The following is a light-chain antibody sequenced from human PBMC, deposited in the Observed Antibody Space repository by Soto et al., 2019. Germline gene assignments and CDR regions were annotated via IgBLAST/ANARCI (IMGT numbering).Light chain of an antibody. Sequence: QPVLTQSPSASASLGASVKLTCTLSSGHSSYVIAWHQQQPEKGPRYLMKLNSDGSHSKGDGIPDRFSGSSSGAERYLTISSHQSEDEADYYCQTWGTGIHVVFGGGTKLTVL. V-gene: IGLV4-69*01. CDR2: LNSDGSH. CDR1: SGHSSYV. CDR3: QTWGTGIHVV. J-gene: IGLJ2*01.